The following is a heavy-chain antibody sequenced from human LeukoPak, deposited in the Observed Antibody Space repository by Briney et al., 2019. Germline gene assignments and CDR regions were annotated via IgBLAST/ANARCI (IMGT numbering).Heavy chain of an antibody. J-gene: IGHJ3*02. V-gene: IGHV3-48*04. CDR2: ISSSSSTI. CDR1: GFTFSTYS. D-gene: IGHD3-3*02. Sequence: SGGSLRLSCAASGFTFSTYSMNWVRQAPGKGLEWVSYISSSSSTIYYADSVKGRFTISRDNAKNSLYLQMNSLRAEDTAVYYCARCSISYSAGQRGDNAFDIWGQGTMVTVSS. CDR3: ARCSISYSAGQRGDNAFDI.